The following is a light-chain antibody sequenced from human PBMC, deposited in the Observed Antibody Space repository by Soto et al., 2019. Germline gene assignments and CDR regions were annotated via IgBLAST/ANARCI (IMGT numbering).Light chain of an antibody. V-gene: IGLV2-11*01. CDR1: SSDVGGYNY. CDR2: GVS. J-gene: IGLJ1*01. CDR3: CSYAGSYTLYV. Sequence: QSLLTQPRSVSFSPGQSVTISCTGTSSDVGGYNYVSWYQQHPGKAPKLMIYGVSKRPSGVPDRFSGSKSGDTASLTISGLQAEDEADYYCCSYAGSYTLYVFGTGTKVTVL.